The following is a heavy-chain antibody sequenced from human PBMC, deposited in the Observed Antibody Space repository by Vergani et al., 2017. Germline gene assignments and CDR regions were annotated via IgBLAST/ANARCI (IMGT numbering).Heavy chain of an antibody. D-gene: IGHD3-10*01. CDR2: IYSGGST. CDR1: GFTVSSNY. CDR3: AREWFGEFGYYYGMDV. J-gene: IGHJ6*02. Sequence: EVQLVESGGGLVQPGGSLRLSCAASGFTVSSNYMSWVRQAPGKGLEWVSVIYSGGSTYYADSVKGRFTISGDNSKNTLYLQMNSLRAEDTAVYYCAREWFGEFGYYYGMDVWGQGTTVTVSS. V-gene: IGHV3-66*01.